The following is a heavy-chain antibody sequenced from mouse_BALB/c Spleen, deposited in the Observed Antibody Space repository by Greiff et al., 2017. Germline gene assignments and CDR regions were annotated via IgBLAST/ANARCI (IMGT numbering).Heavy chain of an antibody. V-gene: IGHV2-9-2*01. D-gene: IGHD2-4*01. Sequence: VKLVESGPGLVAPSQSLSITCTVSGFSLTSYDISWLRQPPGKGLEWLGVIWTGGGTNYNSAFMSRLSISKDNSKSQVFLKMNSLQTDDTAIYYCVRGPLMITTDYYAMDYWGQGTSVTVSS. CDR2: IWTGGGT. J-gene: IGHJ4*01. CDR3: VRGPLMITTDYYAMDY. CDR1: GFSLTSYD.